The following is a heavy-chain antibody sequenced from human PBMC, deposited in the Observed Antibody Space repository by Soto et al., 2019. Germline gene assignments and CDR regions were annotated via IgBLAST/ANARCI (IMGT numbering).Heavy chain of an antibody. CDR1: GFTVSSNY. CDR2: IYSGGST. D-gene: IGHD6-13*01. CDR3: APRIAAAGTSPYYYYGMDV. J-gene: IGHJ6*02. V-gene: IGHV3-53*01. Sequence: EVQLVESGGGLIQPGGSLRLSCAASGFTVSSNYMSWVRQAPGKGLEWVSVIYSGGSTYYADSVKGRFTISRDNSKNTLYLQMNSLRAEDTAVYYCAPRIAAAGTSPYYYYGMDVWGQGTTVTVSS.